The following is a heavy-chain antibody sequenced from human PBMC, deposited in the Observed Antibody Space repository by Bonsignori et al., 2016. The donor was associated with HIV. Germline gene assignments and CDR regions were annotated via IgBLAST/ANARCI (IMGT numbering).Heavy chain of an antibody. J-gene: IGHJ4*02. CDR3: ARHELGYCSSTSCYIRSFDY. D-gene: IGHD2-2*02. V-gene: IGHV4-38-2*01. CDR2: IYHSGST. Sequence: RQAPGKGLEWIGSIYHSGSTYYNPSLKSRVTISVDTSKNQFSLKLSSVTAADTAVYYCARHELGYCSSTSCYIRSFDYWGQGTLVTVSS.